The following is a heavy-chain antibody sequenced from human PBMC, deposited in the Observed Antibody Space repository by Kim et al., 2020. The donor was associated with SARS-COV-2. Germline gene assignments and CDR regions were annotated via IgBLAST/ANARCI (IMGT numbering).Heavy chain of an antibody. CDR1: GGSFSGYY. CDR2: INHSGST. V-gene: IGHV4-34*01. J-gene: IGHJ5*02. D-gene: IGHD3-10*01. CDR3: ARGIYYGSGGFDP. Sequence: SETLSLTCAVYGGSFSGYYWSWIRQPPGKGLEWIGEINHSGSTNYNPSLKSRVTISVDTSKNQFSLKLSSVTAADTAVYYCARGIYYGSGGFDPWGQGTLVTVSS.